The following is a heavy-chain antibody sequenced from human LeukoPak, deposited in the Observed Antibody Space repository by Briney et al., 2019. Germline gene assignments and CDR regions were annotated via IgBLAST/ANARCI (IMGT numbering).Heavy chain of an antibody. CDR1: GGSISSSSFH. CDR3: ARHGWCSGGSCYLGAFGY. J-gene: IGHJ4*02. Sequence: SETLSLTCTVSGGSISSSSFHWGWIRQPPGKGLDWIGSMHYSGTTYYNPSLKSRVTISVDTSKNQFSLKLTSVTAADTAVYYCARHGWCSGGSCYLGAFGYWGQGTLAPVSS. D-gene: IGHD2-15*01. CDR2: MHYSGTT. V-gene: IGHV4-39*01.